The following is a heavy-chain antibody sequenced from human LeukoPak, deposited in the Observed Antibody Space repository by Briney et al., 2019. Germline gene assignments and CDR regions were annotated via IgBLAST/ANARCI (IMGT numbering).Heavy chain of an antibody. CDR1: GGSISSSSYY. J-gene: IGHJ4*02. V-gene: IGHV4-39*07. CDR3: ASLRLGELSLMGGVRDY. D-gene: IGHD3-16*02. CDR2: IYYSGST. Sequence: SETLSLTCTVSGGSISSSSYYWGWIRQPPGKGLEWIGSIYYSGSTYYNPSLKSRVTISVDTSKNQFSLKLSSVTAADTAVYYCASLRLGELSLMGGVRDYWGQGTLVTVSS.